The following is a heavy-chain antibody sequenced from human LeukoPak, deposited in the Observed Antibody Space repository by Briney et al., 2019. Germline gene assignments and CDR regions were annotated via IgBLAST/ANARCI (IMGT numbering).Heavy chain of an antibody. Sequence: PARSLSLSCAASGFTFDNYVMHWLRQAPGKGLEWVSAIDWSGGTSAYAVSVKGRFTISRDDANSFLYLQMNSLRPEDTAFYLCVRGQARETTPAGWGSHLDRWGLGTLVTVSS. V-gene: IGHV3-9*01. D-gene: IGHD1-7*01. CDR1: GFTFDNYV. J-gene: IGHJ5*02. CDR3: VRGQARETTPAGWGSHLDR. CDR2: IDWSGGTS.